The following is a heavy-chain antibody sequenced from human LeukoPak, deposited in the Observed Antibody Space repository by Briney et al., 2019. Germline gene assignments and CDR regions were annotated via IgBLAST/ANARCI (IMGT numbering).Heavy chain of an antibody. CDR2: ISSSSSYI. CDR1: GFTFSTYS. Sequence: GGSLRLSCAASGFTFSTYSMNWVRQAPGKGLEWISSISSSSSYIYYADSVKGRFTISRDNAKDSLYLQMNGLRAEDTAVYYCARDRSASIAVVTAEIDYWGQGTLVTVSS. CDR3: ARDRSASIAVVTAEIDY. J-gene: IGHJ4*02. D-gene: IGHD6-19*01. V-gene: IGHV3-21*01.